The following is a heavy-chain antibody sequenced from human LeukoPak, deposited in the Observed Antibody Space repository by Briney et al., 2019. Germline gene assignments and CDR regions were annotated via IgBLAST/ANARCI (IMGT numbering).Heavy chain of an antibody. CDR1: GYTFTSYG. CDR2: ISVYNGNT. CDR3: ARDPTWDALDI. Sequence: ASVKVSCKASGYTFTSYGISWVRQAPGQGLEWMGWISVYNGNTNYAQNFQGRVTMTTDTSTSTAYLELRSLRSDDTAVYHCARDPTWDALDIWGQGTTVTVSS. J-gene: IGHJ3*02. V-gene: IGHV1-18*01.